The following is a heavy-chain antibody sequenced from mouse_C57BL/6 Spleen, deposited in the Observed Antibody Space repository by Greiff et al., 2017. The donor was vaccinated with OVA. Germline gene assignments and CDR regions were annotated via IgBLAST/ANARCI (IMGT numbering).Heavy chain of an antibody. Sequence: EVQLQQSGPELVKPGASVKIPCKASGYTFTDYNMDWVKQSHGKSLEWIGDINPNNGGTIYNQKFKGKATLTVDKSSSTAYMELRSLTSEDTAVYYCARRAAQATGYAMDYWGQGTSVTVSS. CDR3: ARRAAQATGYAMDY. V-gene: IGHV1-18*01. J-gene: IGHJ4*01. CDR1: GYTFTDYN. CDR2: INPNNGGT. D-gene: IGHD3-2*02.